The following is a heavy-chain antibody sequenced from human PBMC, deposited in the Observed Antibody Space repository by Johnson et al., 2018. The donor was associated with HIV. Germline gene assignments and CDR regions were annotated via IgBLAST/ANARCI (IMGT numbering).Heavy chain of an antibody. Sequence: EVQLVESGGGVVRPGGSLRLSCAASGFTFHDYGMNWVRQTPGKGLEWVSGINWNGGSTGFADSVKGRFTISRDNAKNSMHLQMNSLRVEDTALYYCVRDTGYCSGGRCDDAFDVWGQGTVVTVSS. D-gene: IGHD2-15*01. CDR1: GFTFHDYG. CDR2: INWNGGST. CDR3: VRDTGYCSGGRCDDAFDV. V-gene: IGHV3-20*04. J-gene: IGHJ3*01.